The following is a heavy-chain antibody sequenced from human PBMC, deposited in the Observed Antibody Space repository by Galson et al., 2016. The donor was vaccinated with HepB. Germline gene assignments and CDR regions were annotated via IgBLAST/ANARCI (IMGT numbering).Heavy chain of an antibody. D-gene: IGHD3-10*01. Sequence: SLRLSCAASGFTFSTYAMSWVRQAPGKGLEWVPAISGSGVNAHYADSVKGRFTISRDNSKNTLYLQMNSLRAEDTAVYYCARRRGSGSHDYWGQGTLVTVSS. CDR1: GFTFSTYA. CDR2: ISGSGVNA. V-gene: IGHV3-23*01. CDR3: ARRRGSGSHDY. J-gene: IGHJ4*02.